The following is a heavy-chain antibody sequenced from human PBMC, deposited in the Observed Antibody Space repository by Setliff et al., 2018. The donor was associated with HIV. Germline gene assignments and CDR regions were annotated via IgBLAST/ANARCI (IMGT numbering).Heavy chain of an antibody. J-gene: IGHJ3*02. D-gene: IGHD3-3*01. CDR3: ARDYYNFQDM. V-gene: IGHV4-59*01. Sequence: TLSLTCTVSGGSINNYFWSWIRQSPGRGLEWIGYIYYSGETNYNPCLKSRVTFSVDTSKNQFSLKLSSVTAADSAVYYCARDYYNFQDMWGQGTMVTVSS. CDR1: GGSINNYF. CDR2: IYYSGET.